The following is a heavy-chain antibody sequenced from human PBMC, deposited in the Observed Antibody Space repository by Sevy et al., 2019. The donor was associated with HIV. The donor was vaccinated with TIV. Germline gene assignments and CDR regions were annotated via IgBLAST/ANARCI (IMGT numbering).Heavy chain of an antibody. V-gene: IGHV5-51*01. Sequence: GESLKISCKGSGYSFTSYWIGWVRQMPGKGLEWMGIIYPGDSDTRYSPSFQGQVTISADKSIGTAYLQWSSLKASDTAMYYCARMGLHCSGGSCYENYYYGMDVWGQGTTVTVSS. CDR2: IYPGDSDT. CDR1: GYSFTSYW. CDR3: ARMGLHCSGGSCYENYYYGMDV. D-gene: IGHD2-15*01. J-gene: IGHJ6*02.